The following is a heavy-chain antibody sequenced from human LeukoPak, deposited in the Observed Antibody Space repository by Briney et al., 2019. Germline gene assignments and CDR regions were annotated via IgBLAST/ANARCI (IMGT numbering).Heavy chain of an antibody. V-gene: IGHV5-51*01. J-gene: IGHJ4*02. CDR1: GYNFSKMW. D-gene: IGHD2/OR15-2a*01. Sequence: GESLKISCKTSGYNFSKMWIGWVRQMPGKGLEWMGIIYPEDPGTRDNPSLRGQVTISVDKSISTAYLQLTSLKASDTAMYYCARHLYGASAFDYWGQGTLVTVSS. CDR3: ARHLYGASAFDY. CDR2: IYPEDPGT.